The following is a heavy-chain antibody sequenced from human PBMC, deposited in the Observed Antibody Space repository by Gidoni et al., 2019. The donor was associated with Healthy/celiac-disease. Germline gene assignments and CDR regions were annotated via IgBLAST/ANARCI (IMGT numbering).Heavy chain of an antibody. CDR2: ISGSGGST. V-gene: IGHV3-23*01. Sequence: EVQLLESGGGLVQPGGSLRLSCAASGSTFSSYAMSWVRQAPGKGLEWVSAISGSGGSTYYADSVKGRFTISRDNSKNTLYLQMNSLRAEDTAVYYCANVGGLGYCSGGSCYNWGQGTLVTVSS. D-gene: IGHD2-15*01. CDR3: ANVGGLGYCSGGSCYN. J-gene: IGHJ4*02. CDR1: GSTFSSYA.